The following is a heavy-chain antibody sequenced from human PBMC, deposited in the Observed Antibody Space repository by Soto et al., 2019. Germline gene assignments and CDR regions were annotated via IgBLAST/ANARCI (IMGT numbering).Heavy chain of an antibody. Sequence: ASVKVSCKASGYAFTSYGISWVRQAPGQGLEWMGWISAYNGNTNYAQKLQGRVTMTTDTSTSTAYMELRSLRSDDTAVYYCARDSRETLWGSYPSAYYFDYWGQGTLVTVSS. D-gene: IGHD3-16*01. J-gene: IGHJ4*02. CDR1: GYAFTSYG. V-gene: IGHV1-18*01. CDR2: ISAYNGNT. CDR3: ARDSRETLWGSYPSAYYFDY.